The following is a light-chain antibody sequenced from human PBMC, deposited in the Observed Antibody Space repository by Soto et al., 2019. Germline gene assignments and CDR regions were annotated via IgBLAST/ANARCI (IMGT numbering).Light chain of an antibody. CDR3: QQYNNWPRT. Sequence: EIVLTQSPGTLSLSPGERATLSCRASQSVSSSCLAWYQQKPGQAPRLLIYGASTRATGIPARFSGSGSGTEFTLTISSLQSEDFAVYYCQQYNNWPRTFGQGTKVDIK. V-gene: IGKV3-15*01. J-gene: IGKJ1*01. CDR1: QSVSSS. CDR2: GAS.